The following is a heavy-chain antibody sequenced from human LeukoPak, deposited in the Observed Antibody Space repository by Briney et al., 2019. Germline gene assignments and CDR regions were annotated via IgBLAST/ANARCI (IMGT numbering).Heavy chain of an antibody. Sequence: SETLSLTCTVSSGSISRSYYYWGWIRQPPGKGLEWVGSVYYSGKTFYSPSLKSRVTISVDTSKNHFSLRLISVTAADTAVYYCARRAWVYFDYWGQGTLVTVSS. CDR2: VYYSGKT. D-gene: IGHD1-26*01. CDR1: SGSISRSYYY. V-gene: IGHV4-39*02. J-gene: IGHJ4*02. CDR3: ARRAWVYFDY.